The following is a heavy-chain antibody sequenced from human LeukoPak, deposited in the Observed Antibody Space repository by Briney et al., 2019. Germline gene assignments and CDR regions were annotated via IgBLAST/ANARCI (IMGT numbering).Heavy chain of an antibody. CDR2: INHSGST. D-gene: IGHD6-13*01. V-gene: IGHV4-34*01. Sequence: PSETLSLTCAVYGGSFSGYYRSWIRQPPGKGLEWIGEINHSGSTNYNPSLKSRVTISVDTSKNQFSLKLSSVTAADTAVYYCARKRGLAAAGMYYYYGMDVWGQGTTVTVSS. CDR3: ARKRGLAAAGMYYYYGMDV. CDR1: GGSFSGYY. J-gene: IGHJ6*02.